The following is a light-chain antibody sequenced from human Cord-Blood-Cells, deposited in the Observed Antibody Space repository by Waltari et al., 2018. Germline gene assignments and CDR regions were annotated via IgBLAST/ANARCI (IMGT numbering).Light chain of an antibody. J-gene: IGKJ4*01. V-gene: IGKV3-20*01. Sequence: EIVLTQSPGTLSLSPGERATLSCRASQSVSSSYLAWYQQKPGQAPRLFIYGASSRATGIPDRFSGSVSGTDFTLTISRLEPEDFAVYDCQQYGSSPLTFGGGTKVEIK. CDR1: QSVSSSY. CDR2: GAS. CDR3: QQYGSSPLT.